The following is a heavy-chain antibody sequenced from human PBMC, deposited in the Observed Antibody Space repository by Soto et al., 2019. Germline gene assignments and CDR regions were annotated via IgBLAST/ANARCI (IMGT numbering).Heavy chain of an antibody. Sequence: ASVKVSCKASGYTFTGYYMHWVRQAPGQGLEWMGWIKPNSGGTNYAQKFQGWVTMTRDTSISTAYMELSRLRSDDTAVYYCARVTSDYYFDYWGQGTLVTVSS. J-gene: IGHJ4*02. CDR3: ARVTSDYYFDY. V-gene: IGHV1-2*04. D-gene: IGHD2-21*02. CDR1: GYTFTGYY. CDR2: IKPNSGGT.